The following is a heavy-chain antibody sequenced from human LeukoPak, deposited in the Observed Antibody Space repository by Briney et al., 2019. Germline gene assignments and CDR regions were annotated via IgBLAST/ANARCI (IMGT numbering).Heavy chain of an antibody. J-gene: IGHJ4*02. CDR1: GYTFTSYY. D-gene: IGHD5-12*01. CDR3: ATPGSGYVRDPILDY. CDR2: INPSGGST. Sequence: GASVKVSCKASGYTFTSYYMHWVRQAPGQGLEWMGIINPSGGSTSYAQKFQGRVTMTRDMSTSTVYMELSSLRSEDTAVYYCATPGSGYVRDPILDYWGQGTLVTVSS. V-gene: IGHV1-46*01.